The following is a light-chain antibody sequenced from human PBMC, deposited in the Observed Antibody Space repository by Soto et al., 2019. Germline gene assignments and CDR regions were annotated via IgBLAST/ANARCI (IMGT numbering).Light chain of an antibody. Sequence: DIQMTQSPSSLSAYVGDRVTITCQASQDISNYLNWYQQKPGKAPKLLIYDASNLETGVPSRFSGSGSGTDFTFTISSLQPEDIATYYCQQYDNLSWTFGQGTKVEIK. CDR1: QDISNY. V-gene: IGKV1-33*01. CDR2: DAS. J-gene: IGKJ1*01. CDR3: QQYDNLSWT.